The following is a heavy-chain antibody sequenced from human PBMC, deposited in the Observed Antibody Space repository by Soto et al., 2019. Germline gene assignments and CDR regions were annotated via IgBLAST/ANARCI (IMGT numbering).Heavy chain of an antibody. Sequence: SETLSLTCTVSGGSVSSAGYYWSWIRQPPGKGPEWIGHISYSGSTNYNPSLKSRITISVDTSKNQFSLKLSSVTAADTAVYYCARDRFYSGLDVWGQGTTVTVSS. CDR2: ISYSGST. J-gene: IGHJ6*02. V-gene: IGHV4-61*08. CDR3: ARDRFYSGLDV. CDR1: GGSVSSAGYY.